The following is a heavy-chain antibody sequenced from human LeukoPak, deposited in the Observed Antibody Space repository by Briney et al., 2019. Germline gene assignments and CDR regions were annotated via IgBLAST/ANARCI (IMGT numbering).Heavy chain of an antibody. CDR2: INPNSGGT. CDR3: ARVRVGVFPIKGAFDI. CDR1: GYTFTGYY. Sequence: ASVKVSCKASGYTFTGYYMHWVRQAPGQGLEWMGWINPNSGGTNYAQKFQGWVTMTRDTSISTAYMELSRLRSDDTAVYYCARVRVGVFPIKGAFDIWGQGTMVTVSS. J-gene: IGHJ3*02. V-gene: IGHV1-2*04. D-gene: IGHD3-3*01.